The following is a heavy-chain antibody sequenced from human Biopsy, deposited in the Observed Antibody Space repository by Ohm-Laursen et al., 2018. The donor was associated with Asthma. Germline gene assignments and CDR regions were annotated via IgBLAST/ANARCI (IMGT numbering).Heavy chain of an antibody. J-gene: IGHJ6*02. CDR1: GYTFNSVG. Sequence: SVKVSCKPSGYTFNSVGITWVRQAPGQGLEWMGGISVYNGNTKVAQKLQDRVTMITDTSTSTAYMGLRSLRSADTAVYFCARAVDYSHYYGIDVWGQGTTVTVS. CDR2: ISVYNGNT. D-gene: IGHD3-10*01. CDR3: ARAVDYSHYYGIDV. V-gene: IGHV1-18*01.